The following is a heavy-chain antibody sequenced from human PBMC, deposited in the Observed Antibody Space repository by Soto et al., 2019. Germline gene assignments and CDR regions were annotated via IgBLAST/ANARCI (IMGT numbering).Heavy chain of an antibody. Sequence: SETLSLTCAVSDDSINSAISYWGWVRQPPGKGLEWIGSVYYTGRAHYNPSLMSRLTVSVDSSENQFSLRLNSVTAADTATYYCARHRTIIPPAVYATHYFDSWGQGALVTVSS. V-gene: IGHV4-39*01. CDR3: ARHRTIIPPAVYATHYFDS. D-gene: IGHD2-8*01. CDR2: VYYTGRA. CDR1: DDSINSAISY. J-gene: IGHJ4*02.